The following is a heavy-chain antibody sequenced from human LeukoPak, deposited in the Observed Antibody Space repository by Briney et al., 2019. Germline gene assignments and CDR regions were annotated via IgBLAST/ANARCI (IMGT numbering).Heavy chain of an antibody. CDR2: ISSSCSYI. V-gene: IGHV3-21*01. J-gene: IGHJ4*02. CDR1: GFTFSSYS. Sequence: GGSLRLSCAASGFTFSSYSMNWVRQAPGKGLEWVSSISSSCSYIYYADSVKGRFTISRDNAKNSVYLQMNSLRAEDTAVYHCASQYCSGGSCYSGFGYWGQGILVTVSS. CDR3: ASQYCSGGSCYSGFGY. D-gene: IGHD2-15*01.